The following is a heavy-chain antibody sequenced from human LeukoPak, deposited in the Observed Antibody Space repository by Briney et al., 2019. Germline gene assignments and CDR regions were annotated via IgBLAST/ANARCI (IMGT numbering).Heavy chain of an antibody. Sequence: PGGSLRLSCAASGFTFSNYDMHWVRQAPGKGLEWVAVISYDGSNKSYAASVKGRFTISRDNSKNTLYLQMNSLRAEDTAVYYCAKALLQQPPYPDYWGQGTLVTVSS. J-gene: IGHJ4*02. CDR1: GFTFSNYD. V-gene: IGHV3-30*18. D-gene: IGHD2-15*01. CDR2: ISYDGSNK. CDR3: AKALLQQPPYPDY.